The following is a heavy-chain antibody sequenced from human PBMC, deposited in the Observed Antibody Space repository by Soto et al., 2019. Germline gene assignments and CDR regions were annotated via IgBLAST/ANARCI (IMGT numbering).Heavy chain of an antibody. Sequence: GGSLRLSCAASGFTFSSYAMSWVRQAPGKGLEWVPTIGESGGTTYYADSVKGRFTISRDSSKSTLYLQTNSLRAEDTAVFYCAKGGGILGPWGQGTLVTVSS. CDR3: AKGGGILGP. V-gene: IGHV3-23*01. CDR2: IGESGGTT. J-gene: IGHJ5*02. D-gene: IGHD3-16*01. CDR1: GFTFSSYA.